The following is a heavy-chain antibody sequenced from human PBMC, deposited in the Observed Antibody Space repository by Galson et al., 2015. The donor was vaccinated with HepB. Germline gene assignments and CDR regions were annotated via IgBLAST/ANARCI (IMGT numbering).Heavy chain of an antibody. Sequence: SLRLSCAASGFSFRSYWMSWVRQAPGKGLEWVADIKQDGSEEYYVDPVKGRFAIFRDNARNSLYLQMNSLRAEDTVVYFCARDTGVSRTDDWSFDLWGRGSQVTVSS. CDR1: GFSFRSYW. CDR3: ARDTGVSRTDDWSFDL. CDR2: IKQDGSEE. J-gene: IGHJ2*01. V-gene: IGHV3-7*01. D-gene: IGHD1-7*01.